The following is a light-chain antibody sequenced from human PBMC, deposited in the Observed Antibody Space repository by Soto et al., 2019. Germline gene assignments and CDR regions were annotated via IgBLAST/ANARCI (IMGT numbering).Light chain of an antibody. J-gene: IGKJ2*01. V-gene: IGKV1-39*01. CDR2: AAS. CDR3: QQSLGIPYT. CDR1: QTISTY. Sequence: DIQMTQSPSALSESVGDRVTITCRASQTISTYLNWYQQKPGKAPKLLIYAASTLQSGVPSRFSGSGSGTDFTITISSLQPEDFATYYCQQSLGIPYTFGQGTRLEIK.